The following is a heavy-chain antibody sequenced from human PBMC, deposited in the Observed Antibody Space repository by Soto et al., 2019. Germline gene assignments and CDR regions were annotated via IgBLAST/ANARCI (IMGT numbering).Heavy chain of an antibody. CDR3: EREVGKVGYSSSSCDY. CDR2: INPDNGGT. V-gene: IGHV1-2*02. Sequence: QVQLVQSGAELKKPGASVKVSCKASGYTFTGHYRYWVRQAFGQGLEWMGWINPDNGGTSYAQKFQGRVTMTTDTSITTAYMELSRLTSDDTAVYYCEREVGKVGYSSSSCDYWGQGSLVTVST. D-gene: IGHD6-6*01. J-gene: IGHJ4*02. CDR1: GYTFTGHY.